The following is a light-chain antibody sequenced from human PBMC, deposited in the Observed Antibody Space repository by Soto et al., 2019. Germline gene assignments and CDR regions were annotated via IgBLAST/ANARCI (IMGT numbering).Light chain of an antibody. V-gene: IGLV2-14*01. CDR1: SSDFGGYNY. Sequence: QSVLTQPASVSGSPGQSITISCTGTSSDFGGYNYVSWYQQHPVKAPKLMIYDVTNRPSGVSDRFSGSKPGNTASLTISGLQAEDEADYYCSSYTSSSTPYVFGTGTKVTVL. J-gene: IGLJ1*01. CDR3: SSYTSSSTPYV. CDR2: DVT.